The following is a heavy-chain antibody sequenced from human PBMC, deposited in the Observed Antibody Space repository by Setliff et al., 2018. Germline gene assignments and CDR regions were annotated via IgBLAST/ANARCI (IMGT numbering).Heavy chain of an antibody. CDR1: GYTFTGYY. D-gene: IGHD3-22*01. V-gene: IGHV1-2*04. CDR2: INPNSGGT. CDR3: ARDRDSSGYPYYFDY. Sequence: GSVKVSCKASGYTFTGYYMHWVRQAPGQGLEWMGWINPNSGGTNYAQKFQGWVTMTRDTSISTAYMELSRLRSDDTAVYYCARDRDSSGYPYYFDYWGQGTLVTVSS. J-gene: IGHJ4*02.